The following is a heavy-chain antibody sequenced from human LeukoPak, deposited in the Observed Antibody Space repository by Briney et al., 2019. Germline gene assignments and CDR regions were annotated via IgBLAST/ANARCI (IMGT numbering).Heavy chain of an antibody. CDR3: VKVSGNFGSEAGDY. CDR1: GFTFSSYA. V-gene: IGHV3-23*01. D-gene: IGHD3-10*01. CDR2: ISDSGTNT. J-gene: IGHJ4*02. Sequence: PGGSLRLSCAASGFTFSSYAMNWVRQAPGKGLEWVSGISDSGTNTYYADSVKGRFTISRDNSKNTLYLQMKSLRAEDTALYYCVKVSGNFGSEAGDYWGQGTLVTVSS.